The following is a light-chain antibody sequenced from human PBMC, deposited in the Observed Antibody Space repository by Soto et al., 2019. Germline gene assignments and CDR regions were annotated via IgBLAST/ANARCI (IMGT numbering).Light chain of an antibody. CDR1: SSDVGSYNY. J-gene: IGLJ1*01. CDR2: DVN. Sequence: QSALTQPASVSGSPGQSISISCTGTSSDVGSYNYVSWYQQFPDKAPKLLIFDVNNRPSGVPNRFSGSKSGNTASLTISGLQAEDEADYYCCSYTSTATYVFGTGTKLTVL. V-gene: IGLV2-14*01. CDR3: CSYTSTATYV.